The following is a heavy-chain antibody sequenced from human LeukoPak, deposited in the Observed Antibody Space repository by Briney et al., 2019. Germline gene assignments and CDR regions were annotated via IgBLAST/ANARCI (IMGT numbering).Heavy chain of an antibody. CDR3: AREAGPLDY. V-gene: IGHV4-30-2*01. CDR2: IYHSGST. J-gene: IGHJ4*02. CDR1: GGSISSGGYY. D-gene: IGHD6-25*01. Sequence: SSETLSLTCTVSGGSISSGGYYWSWIRQPPGKGLEWIGYIYHSGSTYYNPSLKSRVTISVDRSKNQFSLKLSSVTAADTAVYYCAREAGPLDYWGQGTQVTVSS.